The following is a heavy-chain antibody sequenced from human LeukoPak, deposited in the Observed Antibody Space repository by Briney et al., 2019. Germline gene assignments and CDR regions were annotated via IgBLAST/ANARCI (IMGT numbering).Heavy chain of an antibody. CDR2: ISGSGGST. CDR1: GFTFSSYA. Sequence: PGGSLRLSCAASGFTFSSYAMSWVRQAPGKGLEWVSAISGSGGSTYYADSVKGRFTISRDNSKNTLYLQMNSLRAEDTAVYYCAKDSGSSGWHPPDYWGQGTLVTVSS. CDR3: AKDSGSSGWHPPDY. V-gene: IGHV3-23*01. J-gene: IGHJ4*02. D-gene: IGHD6-19*01.